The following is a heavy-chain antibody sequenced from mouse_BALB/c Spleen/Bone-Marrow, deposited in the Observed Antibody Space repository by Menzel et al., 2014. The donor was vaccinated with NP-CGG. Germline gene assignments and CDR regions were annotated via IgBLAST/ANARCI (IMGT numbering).Heavy chain of an antibody. V-gene: IGHV1-4*01. CDR3: AKRDIYYGYDGNAKDS. Sequence: VQLEKSGAELARPGASVKMSCKASGYTFTTYTMHWVKQRPGQGLEGIGYINPSSGYTNYNQKFKDKATLTADKSSSTAYMQLSSLTSEDSAVYFCAKRDIYYGYDGNAKDSWGQGTS. D-gene: IGHD2-2*01. J-gene: IGHJ4*01. CDR2: INPSSGYT. CDR1: GYTFTTYT.